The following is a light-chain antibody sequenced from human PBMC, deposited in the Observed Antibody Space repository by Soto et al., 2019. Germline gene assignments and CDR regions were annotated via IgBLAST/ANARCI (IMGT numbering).Light chain of an antibody. Sequence: ETQMTQSPSSLSASVGDRVTIICQASQDISNYLNWYQQKPGKAPKLLIYDASNLQTGVPPTFSGRGFGTDFTLTISSLQPEDFAIYYCQQTYTTPAITFGTGTRLEIK. CDR3: QQTYTTPAIT. CDR2: DAS. V-gene: IGKV1-33*01. J-gene: IGKJ5*01. CDR1: QDISNY.